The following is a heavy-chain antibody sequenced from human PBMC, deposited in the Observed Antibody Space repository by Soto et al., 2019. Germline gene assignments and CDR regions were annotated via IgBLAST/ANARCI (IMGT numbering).Heavy chain of an antibody. J-gene: IGHJ5*02. CDR2: IYYSGST. CDR1: GGSVNSSSYY. CDR3: ARHSRTNWFDP. Sequence: QLQLQESGPGLLKPSETLSLTCTVSGGSVNSSSYYWGWIRQPPGKGLEWIGSIYYSGSTYYNPSLKGRVTISVDTSKDQFSLKLSSVSAADTAVYYCARHSRTNWFDPWGQGTLVTVSS. V-gene: IGHV4-39*01.